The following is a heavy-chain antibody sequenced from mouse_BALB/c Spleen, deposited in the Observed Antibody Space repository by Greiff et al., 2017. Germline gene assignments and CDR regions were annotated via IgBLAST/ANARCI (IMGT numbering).Heavy chain of an antibody. J-gene: IGHJ4*01. Sequence: EVQLQQSGPELVKTGASVKISCKASGYSFTGYYMHWVKQSHGKSLEWIGGINPNNGGTSYNQKFKGKATLTVDKSSSTAYMELRSLTSEDSAVYYCARMRPITTVPMDYWGQGTSVTVSS. CDR2: INPNNGGT. CDR3: ARMRPITTVPMDY. D-gene: IGHD1-1*01. V-gene: IGHV1-26*01. CDR1: GYSFTGYY.